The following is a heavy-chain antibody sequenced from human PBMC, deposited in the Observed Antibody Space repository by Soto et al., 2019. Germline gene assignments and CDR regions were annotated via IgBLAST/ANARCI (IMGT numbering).Heavy chain of an antibody. CDR2: SDPHDSET. CDR1: GYTFAGDW. Sequence: PGESLKLSCTGSGYTFAGDWNTWVRQQQGKGLEWMGRSDPHDSETYYNQPFRGYVTISSTESIKTGFLQRISLRASDTAMYFCARQIYDSDTGTNFQYSFDSWGQGTPVPVSS. J-gene: IGHJ4*02. V-gene: IGHV5-10-1*01. D-gene: IGHD2-8*01. CDR3: ARQIYDSDTGTNFQYSFDS.